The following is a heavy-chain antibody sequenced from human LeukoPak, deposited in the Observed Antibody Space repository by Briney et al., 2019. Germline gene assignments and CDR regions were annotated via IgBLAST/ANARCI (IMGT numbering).Heavy chain of an antibody. D-gene: IGHD2-15*01. CDR2: ISGDGGST. CDR1: GFVFSSYA. V-gene: IGHV3-43*02. J-gene: IGHJ3*02. CDR3: AKEIDTLGTNAFDI. Sequence: GGSLRLSCAASGFVFSSYAMSWVRQAPGKGLEWVSLISGDGGSTYYADSVRGRFTISRDNSKNSLYLQMDSLRTEDTAFYYCAKEIDTLGTNAFDIWGQGTMVTVSS.